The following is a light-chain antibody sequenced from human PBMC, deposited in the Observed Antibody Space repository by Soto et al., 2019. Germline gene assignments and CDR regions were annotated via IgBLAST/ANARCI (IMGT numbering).Light chain of an antibody. CDR1: QSVSSN. V-gene: IGKV3-15*01. Sequence: VMTQSPATLSVSPGERATLSCRASQSVSSNLAWYQQKPGQAPGLLIYGASSGATGIPARFSGSGSGTEFTLTIRRMQSEDFAVYYCQQYDNWPPYTFGQGTKLEIK. J-gene: IGKJ2*01. CDR3: QQYDNWPPYT. CDR2: GAS.